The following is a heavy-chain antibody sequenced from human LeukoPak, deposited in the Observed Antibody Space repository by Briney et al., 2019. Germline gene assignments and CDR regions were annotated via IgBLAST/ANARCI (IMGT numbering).Heavy chain of an antibody. CDR2: INPTGGDT. D-gene: IGHD3-22*01. J-gene: IGHJ4*02. CDR3: ARVPGRGYGLYSFDY. CDR1: GYTFTGYY. Sequence: ASVKVSCKASGYTFTGYYMHWVRQAPGQGLEWMGKINPTGGDTSYAQKFQGRVTMTRDMSTSTVYMELSSLRSEDTAVYYCARVPGRGYGLYSFDYWGQGTLVTVSS. V-gene: IGHV1-46*01.